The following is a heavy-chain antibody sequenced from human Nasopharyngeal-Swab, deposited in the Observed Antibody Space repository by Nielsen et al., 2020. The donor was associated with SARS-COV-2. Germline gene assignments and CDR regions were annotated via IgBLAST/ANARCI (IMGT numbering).Heavy chain of an antibody. D-gene: IGHD2-21*01. CDR2: ISGSGGST. J-gene: IGHJ6*03. CDR1: GFTFSSYA. Sequence: GESLKISCAASGFTFSSYAMSWVRQAPGKGLEWVSAISGSGGSTYYADSVKGRFTISRDNSKNTLYLQMNSLRAEDTAVYYCAKDRNIVVVIAFYYMDVWGKGTTVTVSS. CDR3: AKDRNIVVVIAFYYMDV. V-gene: IGHV3-23*01.